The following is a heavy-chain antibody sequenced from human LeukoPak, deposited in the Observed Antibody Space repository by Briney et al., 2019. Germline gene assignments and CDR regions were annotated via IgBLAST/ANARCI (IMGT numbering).Heavy chain of an antibody. J-gene: IGHJ6*03. CDR1: GYTFTGYY. Sequence: ASVKVSCKASGYTFTGYYMHWVRQAPGQGLEWMGWINPNSGGTNYAQKFQGRVTMTRDTSISTAYMELSRLRSDDTAVYYCVRLNGWHQSYYYYYYMDVWGRGTTVTISS. CDR2: INPNSGGT. CDR3: VRLNGWHQSYYYYYYMDV. V-gene: IGHV1-2*02. D-gene: IGHD6-19*01.